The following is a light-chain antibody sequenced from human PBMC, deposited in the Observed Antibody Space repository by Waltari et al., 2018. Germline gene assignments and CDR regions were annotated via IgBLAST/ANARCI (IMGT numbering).Light chain of an antibody. CDR3: QQYYITPLS. CDR2: WAS. V-gene: IGKV4-1*01. Sequence: DIVMTQSPDSLAVSLGERAIINCKSSQSVLYSSDNRNYLAWYQQKPGQPPNLLIYWASTRESGVPDRFSGSGSGTDFTLTISSLQAEDVAVYYCQQYYITPLSFGGGTKVEIK. J-gene: IGKJ4*01. CDR1: QSVLYSSDNRNY.